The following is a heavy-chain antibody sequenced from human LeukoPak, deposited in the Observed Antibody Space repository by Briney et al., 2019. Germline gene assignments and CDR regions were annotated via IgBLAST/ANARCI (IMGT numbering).Heavy chain of an antibody. CDR2: INAGNDNT. Sequence: ASVKVSCKASGYTFTSYAMHWVRQAPGQRLEWMGWINAGNDNTKYSQKFQGRVTITRDTSASTAYMELSSLRSEDTAVYYCARSLSSWYYFDYWGQGTLVTVSS. D-gene: IGHD6-13*01. V-gene: IGHV1-3*01. CDR1: GYTFTSYA. J-gene: IGHJ4*02. CDR3: ARSLSSWYYFDY.